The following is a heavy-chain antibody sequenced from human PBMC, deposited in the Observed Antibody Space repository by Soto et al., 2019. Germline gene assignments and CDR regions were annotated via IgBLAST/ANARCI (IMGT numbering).Heavy chain of an antibody. CDR2: IYYSGST. CDR3: ARSKSHYYYYGMDV. D-gene: IGHD4-4*01. J-gene: IGHJ6*02. Sequence: KPSETLSLTCTVSGGSISSGGYYWSWIRQHPGKGLEWIGYIYYSGSTYYNPSLKSRVTISVDTSKNQFSLKLSSVTAADTAVYYCARSKSHYYYYGMDVWGQGTTVTVSS. CDR1: GGSISSGGYY. V-gene: IGHV4-31*03.